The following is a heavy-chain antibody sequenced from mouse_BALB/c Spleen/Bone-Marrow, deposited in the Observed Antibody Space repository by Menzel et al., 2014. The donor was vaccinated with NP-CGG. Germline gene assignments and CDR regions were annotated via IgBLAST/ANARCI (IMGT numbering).Heavy chain of an antibody. CDR1: GYTFXSYW. D-gene: IGHD6-5*01. Sequence: VKLQESGAELVKPGASVKLSCKASGYTFXSYWMHWVRQRPGQGLEWIGEINPSTGRTNYNEKFKSEATVTVDKSSTTAYMQLSSLTSEDSAVYYCARYAGEFVYWGQGTLVTVSA. CDR2: INPSTGRT. CDR3: ARYAGEFVY. V-gene: IGHV1S81*02. J-gene: IGHJ3*01.